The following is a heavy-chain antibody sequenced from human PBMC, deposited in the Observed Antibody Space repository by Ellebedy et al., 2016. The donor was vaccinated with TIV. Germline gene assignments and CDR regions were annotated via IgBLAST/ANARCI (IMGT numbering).Heavy chain of an antibody. Sequence: GESLKISXAASGFTFSSYWMQWVRQAPGKGLEWVANIKQDGSAKYYVDSVKGRFTISRDNVKNSVYLQMNNLRAEDTAVYYCARRYMDVWGKGTTVTVSS. CDR2: IKQDGSAK. V-gene: IGHV3-7*01. CDR3: ARRYMDV. CDR1: GFTFSSYW. J-gene: IGHJ6*03.